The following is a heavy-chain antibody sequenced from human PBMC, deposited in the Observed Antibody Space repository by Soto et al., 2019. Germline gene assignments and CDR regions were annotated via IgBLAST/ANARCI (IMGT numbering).Heavy chain of an antibody. J-gene: IGHJ6*02. CDR3: PTMYCGGDCYSVGRYYYYYGMDV. CDR2: IYPSDSYT. CDR1: GYSFTSYW. V-gene: IGHV5-10-1*01. Sequence: GEALKISCKGSGYSFTSYWISWVRPMPGKSLEWVGGIYPSDSYTNYSPPFQGPVTISADQSIRTAYPQWSSLKASETAMYYCPTMYCGGDCYSVGRYYYYYGMDVWGQGTTVTVS. D-gene: IGHD2-21*02.